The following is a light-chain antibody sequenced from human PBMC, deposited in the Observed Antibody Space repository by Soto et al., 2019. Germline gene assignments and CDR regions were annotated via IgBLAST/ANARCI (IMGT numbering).Light chain of an antibody. CDR2: DAS. V-gene: IGKV3-20*01. CDR1: QSVRSNY. CDR3: QQYGSSLLP. Sequence: EIVLTQSPDTLSLSPGERATLSCRASQSVRSNYLAWYQQKPGQAPRFLIYDASSRATGIPDRFSGSGSGTDFTLTISRLEPEDFAVYYCQQYGSSLLPFGGGTKVDIK. J-gene: IGKJ4*01.